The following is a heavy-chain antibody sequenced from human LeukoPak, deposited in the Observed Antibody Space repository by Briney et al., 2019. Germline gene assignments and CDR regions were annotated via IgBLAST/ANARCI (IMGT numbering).Heavy chain of an antibody. Sequence: PGGSLRLSCVASGFTFSNYWMHWVREAPGQGLVWVPRINKDGIGTGYADSVKGRFTISRDNAKNTLYLQMNSLRAEDTALYYCAREAVAGGLDYWGQGTLVTVYS. CDR2: INKDGIGT. D-gene: IGHD6-19*01. CDR1: GFTFSNYW. V-gene: IGHV3-74*01. J-gene: IGHJ4*02. CDR3: AREAVAGGLDY.